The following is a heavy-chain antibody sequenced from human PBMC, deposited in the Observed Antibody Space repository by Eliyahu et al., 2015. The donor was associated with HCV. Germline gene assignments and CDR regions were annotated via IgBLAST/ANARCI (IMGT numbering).Heavy chain of an antibody. CDR2: INPASGNT. V-gene: IGHV1-18*01. CDR3: ARDPITGIIVFDY. CDR1: GYTFTNYG. D-gene: IGHD3-16*01. J-gene: IGHJ4*02. Sequence: QVQLVQSGAEVKKPGASVKVSCKVSGYTFTNYGVSWVRQAPGQGLEWMGWINPASGNTDVAQNFQGRISMTTDTSTSTAYMELRSLKSDDTAVYFCARDPITGIIVFDYWGQGTLVTVSS.